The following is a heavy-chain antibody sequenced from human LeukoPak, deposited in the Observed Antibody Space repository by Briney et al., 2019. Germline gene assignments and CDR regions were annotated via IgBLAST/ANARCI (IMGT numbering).Heavy chain of an antibody. J-gene: IGHJ5*02. CDR2: ISSSSSYI. V-gene: IGHV3-21*01. CDR3: ARGRCSSTSCSPFDP. D-gene: IGHD2-2*01. Sequence: GGSLRLSCAASGFTFSSYSMNWVRQPPGKGLEWVSSISSSSSYIYYADSVKGRFTISRDNAKNSLYLQMNSLRAEDTAVYYCARGRCSSTSCSPFDPWGQGTLVTVSS. CDR1: GFTFSSYS.